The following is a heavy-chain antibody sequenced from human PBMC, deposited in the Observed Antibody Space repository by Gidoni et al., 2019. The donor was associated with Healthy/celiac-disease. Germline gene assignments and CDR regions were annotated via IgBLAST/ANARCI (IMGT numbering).Heavy chain of an antibody. CDR3: ARGVEYGSGSYRVHYYGMDV. J-gene: IGHJ6*02. Sequence: QVQLQESGPGLVKPPQTLSLTCTVSGGSISSGGYYWSWIRQHPGKGLEWIGYIYYSGSTYYNPALKSRVTISVDTSKNQFSLKLSSVTAADTAVYYCARGVEYGSGSYRVHYYGMDVWGQGTTVTVSS. D-gene: IGHD3-10*01. V-gene: IGHV4-31*03. CDR1: GGSISSGGYY. CDR2: IYYSGST.